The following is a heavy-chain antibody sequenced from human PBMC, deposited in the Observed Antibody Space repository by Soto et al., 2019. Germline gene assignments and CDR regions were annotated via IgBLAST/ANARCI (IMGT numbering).Heavy chain of an antibody. J-gene: IGHJ4*02. CDR1: GFTFSTYA. Sequence: GGSLRLSCAASGFTFSTYAMSWVRQAPGKGLEWVSTVSGSGDTTSYADSVKGRFTISRDDSKSTLYLRMNSLRAEDTALYCCATKGAVAGTPYYFDNRGQGTLVTVSS. D-gene: IGHD6-19*01. V-gene: IGHV3-23*01. CDR3: ATKGAVAGTPYYFDN. CDR2: VSGSGDTT.